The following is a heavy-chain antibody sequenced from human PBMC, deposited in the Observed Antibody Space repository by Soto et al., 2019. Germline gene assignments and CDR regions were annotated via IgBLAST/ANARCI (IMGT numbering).Heavy chain of an antibody. Sequence: QVQVVQSGVEVRRPGSSVKVSCKASGDTFKNCVISWVRQAPGQGLEWMGGIIPLFGTTDFAQRFQGRLTIKTDESKTTAYMELSRLRSEDTATYYCAAELGFGNLSVVWGQGTTVIVSS. D-gene: IGHD3-10*01. J-gene: IGHJ6*02. V-gene: IGHV1-69*01. CDR2: IIPLFGTT. CDR3: AAELGFGNLSVV. CDR1: GDTFKNCV.